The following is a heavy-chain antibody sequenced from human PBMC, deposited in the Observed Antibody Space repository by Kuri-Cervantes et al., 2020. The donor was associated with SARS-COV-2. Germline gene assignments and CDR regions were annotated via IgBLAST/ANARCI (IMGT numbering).Heavy chain of an antibody. CDR1: GFTFSGYS. J-gene: IGHJ4*02. D-gene: IGHD7-27*01. CDR2: IDSSSYYI. Sequence: GGSLRLSCAASGFTFSGYSRNWIRQAPGKGLEWVASIDSSSYYIYHADSVKGRLTISRDNAKTSLYLQMNSLKLEDTAVYYCAREEGGELGEAFDYWGQGALVTVSS. CDR3: AREEGGELGEAFDY. V-gene: IGHV3-21*01.